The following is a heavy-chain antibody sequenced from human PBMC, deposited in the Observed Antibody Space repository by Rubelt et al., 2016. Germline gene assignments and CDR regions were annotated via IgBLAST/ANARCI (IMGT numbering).Heavy chain of an antibody. J-gene: IGHJ5*02. Sequence: EVQLVESGGGLVKPGGSLRLSCAASGFTFSSYSMNWVRQAPGKGLEWFSSISSSSSYIYYADSVKGRFTLSRDNAKNSLYLQMNSLRAEDTAVYDCARDRTPVTTGWFDPWGQGTLVTASS. CDR2: ISSSSSYI. D-gene: IGHD4-17*01. CDR1: GFTFSSYS. CDR3: ARDRTPVTTGWFDP. V-gene: IGHV3-21*01.